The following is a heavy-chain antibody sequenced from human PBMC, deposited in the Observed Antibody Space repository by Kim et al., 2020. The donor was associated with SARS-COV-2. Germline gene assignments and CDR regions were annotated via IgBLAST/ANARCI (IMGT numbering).Heavy chain of an antibody. V-gene: IGHV3-7*01. J-gene: IGHJ5*02. CDR2: IKQDGSEK. D-gene: IGHD3-9*01. CDR1: GFTFSSYW. Sequence: GGSLRLSCAASGFTFSSYWMSWVRQAPGKGLEWVAKIKQDGSEKYYVDSVKSRFTISRDNAKNSLYLQMNSLRAEDTAVYSCARDLRNDMLSTVDSWFHPWGQGAQFTVSS. CDR3: ARDLRNDMLSTVDSWFHP.